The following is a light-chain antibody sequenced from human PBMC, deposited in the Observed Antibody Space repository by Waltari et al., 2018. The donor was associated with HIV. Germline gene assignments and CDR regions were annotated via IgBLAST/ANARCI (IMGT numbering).Light chain of an antibody. CDR1: GSNIRSNF. Sequence: QSVLTQPPSVSGAPGQRVTISCSGSGSNIRSNFLNWYQQLPVTAPRVLIYNDDQRPSGVPARFSGSKSGTTASLAISGLQSEDEAEYYCAAWDDTLNVYVFGSGTKVTVL. V-gene: IGLV1-44*01. CDR2: NDD. CDR3: AAWDDTLNVYV. J-gene: IGLJ1*01.